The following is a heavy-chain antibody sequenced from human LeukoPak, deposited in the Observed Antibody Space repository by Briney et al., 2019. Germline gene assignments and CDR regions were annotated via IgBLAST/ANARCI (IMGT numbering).Heavy chain of an antibody. CDR3: AKDISVWGSYRYLDY. J-gene: IGHJ4*02. D-gene: IGHD3-16*02. Sequence: GRSLRLSCAASGFTFDDYAMHWVRQAPGEGLEWVSGISWNSGSIGYADSVKGRFTISRDNAKNSLYLQMNSLRAEDTALYYCAKDISVWGSYRYLDYWGQGTLVTISS. CDR1: GFTFDDYA. CDR2: ISWNSGSI. V-gene: IGHV3-9*01.